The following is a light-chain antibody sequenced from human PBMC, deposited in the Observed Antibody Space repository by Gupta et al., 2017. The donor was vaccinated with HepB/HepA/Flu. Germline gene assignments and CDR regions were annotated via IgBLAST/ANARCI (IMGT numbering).Light chain of an antibody. CDR2: VNT. Sequence: QSVLTQPPSVSGAPGQRVTISCTGSSSNIGAGYDVHWYQQLPGTAPNLLIYVNTSRPSGVPDRFSGSKSGTSASLAITGLQAEDEADDYCQSYASTLTGSVFGGGTKLTVL. V-gene: IGLV1-40*01. CDR3: QSYASTLTGSV. J-gene: IGLJ2*01. CDR1: SSNIGAGYD.